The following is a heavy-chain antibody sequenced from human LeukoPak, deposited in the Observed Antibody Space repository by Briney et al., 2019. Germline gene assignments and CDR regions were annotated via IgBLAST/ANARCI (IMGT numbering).Heavy chain of an antibody. CDR1: GFTVSSNY. CDR2: IYSGGST. CDR3: ARVYHVFWSGYLIH. V-gene: IGHV3-66*01. Sequence: PGGSLRLSCAASGFTVSSNYMSWVRQAPGKGLEWVSVIYSGGSTYYADSVKGRFTISRDNSKNTLYLQMNSLRAEDTALYYCARVYHVFWSGYLIHWGQGTLVTVSS. J-gene: IGHJ4*02. D-gene: IGHD3-3*01.